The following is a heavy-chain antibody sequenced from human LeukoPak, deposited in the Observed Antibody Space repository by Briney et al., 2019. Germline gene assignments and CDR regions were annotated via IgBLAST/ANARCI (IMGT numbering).Heavy chain of an antibody. CDR1: GYTFTSYG. CDR3: ARSMPPTWTAAADPWCFDY. V-gene: IGHV1-18*04. J-gene: IGHJ4*02. CDR2: ISAYNGNT. D-gene: IGHD6-13*01. Sequence: ASVKVSCKASGYTFTSYGISWVRQAPGQGLEWMGWISAYNGNTNYAQKLQGRVTMTTDTSTSTAYMELRSLRSDDTAVYYCARSMPPTWTAAADPWCFDYWGQGTLVTVSS.